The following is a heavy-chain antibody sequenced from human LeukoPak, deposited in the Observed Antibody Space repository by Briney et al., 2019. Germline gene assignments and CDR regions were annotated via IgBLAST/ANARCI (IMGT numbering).Heavy chain of an antibody. Sequence: SETLSLTCTVSGGSVNSGDYYWSWIWQPPGKGLEWIGYIYYSGSTKYNPSLKSRVTISIDTSKNQFSLKLSSVTAADTAVYYCARDLSGSSSFGSWGQGTLVTVSS. V-gene: IGHV4-61*08. J-gene: IGHJ4*02. CDR3: ARDLSGSSSFGS. CDR1: GGSVNSGDYY. CDR2: IYYSGST. D-gene: IGHD6-6*01.